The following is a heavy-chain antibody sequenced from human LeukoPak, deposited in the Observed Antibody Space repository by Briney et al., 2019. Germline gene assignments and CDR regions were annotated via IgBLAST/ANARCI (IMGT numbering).Heavy chain of an antibody. CDR2: ISSSGSTI. CDR1: GFTFSSYE. D-gene: IGHD1-14*01. CDR3: ARDIARTGPQKWAYYFDY. J-gene: IGHJ4*02. V-gene: IGHV3-48*03. Sequence: GGSLRLSCAASGFTFSSYEMNWVRQAPGKGLEWVSYISSSGSTIYYADSVKGRFTISRDNAKNSLYLQMNSLRAEDTAVYYCARDIARTGPQKWAYYFDYWGQGTLVTVSS.